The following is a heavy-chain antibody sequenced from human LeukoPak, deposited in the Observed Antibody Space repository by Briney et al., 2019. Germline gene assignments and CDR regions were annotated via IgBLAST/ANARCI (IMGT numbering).Heavy chain of an antibody. V-gene: IGHV3-30*18. Sequence: GGSLRLSCSASGFTFSSYGLHWVRQAPGKGLEWVAVISYEGTYKYYADSVKGRFTISIDNSKNTLYLHMNSLRAEDTAVYYCAKFFTGAYVRALDVWGKGPMVTVS. CDR3: AKFFTGAYVRALDV. CDR2: ISYEGTYK. J-gene: IGHJ3*01. CDR1: GFTFSSYG. D-gene: IGHD3-10*02.